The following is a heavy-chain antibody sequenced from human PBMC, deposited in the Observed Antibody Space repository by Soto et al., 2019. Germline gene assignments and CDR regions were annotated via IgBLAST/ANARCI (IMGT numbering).Heavy chain of an antibody. CDR1: GYTFTSYD. CDR2: MNPNSGNT. J-gene: IGHJ5*02. D-gene: IGHD3-22*01. Sequence: QVHLVQSGAEVKKPGASVKVSCKASGYTFTSYDINCVRQATGQGLEWMGWMNPNSGNTGYAQKFQGRVTMTRNTSISTAYMELSSLRSEDTAVYYCARTNYYDTSGRPNCFDPWGQGTLVTVSS. V-gene: IGHV1-8*01. CDR3: ARTNYYDTSGRPNCFDP.